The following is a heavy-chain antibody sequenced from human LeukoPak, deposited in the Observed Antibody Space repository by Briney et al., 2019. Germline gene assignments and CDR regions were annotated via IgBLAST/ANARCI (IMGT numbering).Heavy chain of an antibody. CDR3: GRHFPETGRDEQPLEY. V-gene: IGHV4-39*01. CDR2: ICFSRTT. CDR1: GVSISSSDSY. J-gene: IGHJ4*02. D-gene: IGHD3-10*01. Sequence: SETLSLTCTVSGVSISSSDSYWAWVRQPPGKGLEWIGSICFSRTTYYNPSLKSRVTMSIDTSKNHFSLKVASVTAADTAVYYCGRHFPETGRDEQPLEYWGQGSLFTVSS.